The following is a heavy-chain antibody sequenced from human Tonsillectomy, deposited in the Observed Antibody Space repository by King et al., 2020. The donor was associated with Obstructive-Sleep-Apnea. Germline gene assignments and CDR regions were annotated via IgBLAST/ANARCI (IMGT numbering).Heavy chain of an antibody. V-gene: IGHV3-43*01. J-gene: IGHJ4*02. CDR1: GFNFDDYT. D-gene: IGHD1-14*01. CDR2: ISCDGFNV. CDR3: VKDVTGGHSFDH. Sequence: DVQLVESGGVVVQPGGSLRLSCEASGFNFDDYTMHWVRQAPGKGLEWVSLISCDGFNVYYADSVEGRFTISRDNSKNSLYLQMDSLTIEDTALYYCVKDVTGGHSFDHWGQGTLVTVSS.